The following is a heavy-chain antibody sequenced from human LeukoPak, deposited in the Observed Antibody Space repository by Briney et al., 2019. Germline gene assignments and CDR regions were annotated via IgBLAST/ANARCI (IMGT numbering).Heavy chain of an antibody. D-gene: IGHD6-13*01. Sequence: SETLSLTCTVSGVSISSYYWSWIRQPPGKGLEWIGYIYTSGSTNYNPSLKSRVTISVDTSKNQFSLKLSSVTAADTAVYYCARLSIAAARYYFDYWGQGTLVTVSS. CDR3: ARLSIAAARYYFDY. J-gene: IGHJ4*02. CDR1: GVSISSYY. CDR2: IYTSGST. V-gene: IGHV4-4*09.